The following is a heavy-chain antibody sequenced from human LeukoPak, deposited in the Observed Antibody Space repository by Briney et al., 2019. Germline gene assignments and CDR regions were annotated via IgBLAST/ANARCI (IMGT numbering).Heavy chain of an antibody. CDR1: GGSISSGDYY. Sequence: SETLSLTCTVSGGSISSGDYYWSWIRQPPGKGLEWIGYIYYSGSTYYNPSLKSRVTISVDTSKNQFSLKLSSVTAADTAVYYCARIQGYSSSWYLGFDYWGQGTLVTASS. J-gene: IGHJ4*02. D-gene: IGHD6-13*01. CDR2: IYYSGST. V-gene: IGHV4-30-4*08. CDR3: ARIQGYSSSWYLGFDY.